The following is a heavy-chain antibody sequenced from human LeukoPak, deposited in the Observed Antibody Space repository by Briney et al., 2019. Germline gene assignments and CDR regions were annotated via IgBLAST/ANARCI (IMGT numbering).Heavy chain of an antibody. Sequence: SETLSLTCTVSGGSISSGSYYWSWIRQPAGKGLEWIGRIYTSGSTNYNPSLKSLVTISVDTSKNQFSLKLSSVTAADTAVYYCARDGDFWSGYIDYWGQGTLVTVSS. CDR2: IYTSGST. D-gene: IGHD3-3*01. J-gene: IGHJ4*02. CDR1: GGSISSGSYY. CDR3: ARDGDFWSGYIDY. V-gene: IGHV4-61*02.